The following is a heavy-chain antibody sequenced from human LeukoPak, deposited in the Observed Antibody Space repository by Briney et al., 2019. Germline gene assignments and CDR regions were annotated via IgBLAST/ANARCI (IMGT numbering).Heavy chain of an antibody. D-gene: IGHD3-22*01. J-gene: IGHJ4*02. CDR1: GFTFSSYA. CDR3: AKDRFTYYYDSSGYLDY. Sequence: PGGSLRLSCAASGFTFSSYAMSWVRQAPGKGLEWVSGISGSGDNTYYADSVKGRFTISRDNSKNTLYLQMNSLRAEDTAVYYCAKDRFTYYYDSSGYLDYWGQGTLVTVSS. CDR2: ISGSGDNT. V-gene: IGHV3-23*01.